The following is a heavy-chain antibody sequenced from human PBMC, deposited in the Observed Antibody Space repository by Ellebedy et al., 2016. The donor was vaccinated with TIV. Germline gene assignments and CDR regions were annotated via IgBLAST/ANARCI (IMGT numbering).Heavy chain of an antibody. CDR3: ARRRAGSYYGPNYFDY. CDR2: IYTSGRT. Sequence: SETLSLTXTVSGGSISSYYWSWIRQPAGKGLEWIGRIYTSGRTNYNPSLKSRVTMSVDTSKNQFSLKLSSVTAADTAVYYCARRRAGSYYGPNYFDYWGQGTLVTVSS. D-gene: IGHD1-26*01. CDR1: GGSISSYY. J-gene: IGHJ4*02. V-gene: IGHV4-4*07.